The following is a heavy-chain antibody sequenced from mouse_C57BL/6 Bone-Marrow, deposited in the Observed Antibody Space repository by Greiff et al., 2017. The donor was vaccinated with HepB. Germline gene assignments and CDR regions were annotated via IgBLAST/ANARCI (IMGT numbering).Heavy chain of an antibody. CDR2: INPNYGTT. CDR1: GYSFTDYN. CDR3: SRWSPSAMDY. J-gene: IGHJ4*01. V-gene: IGHV1-39*01. Sequence: VQLKQSGPELVKPGASVKISCKASGYSFTDYNMHWVKQSNGKRLEWIGVINPNYGTTNYNQKFKGKATLTVDQSSSTAYMQLNSMTSEDSAVYDCSRWSPSAMDYWGQGTSVTVSS.